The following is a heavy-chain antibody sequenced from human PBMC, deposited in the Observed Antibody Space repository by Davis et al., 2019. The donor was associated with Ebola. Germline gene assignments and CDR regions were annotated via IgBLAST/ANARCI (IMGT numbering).Heavy chain of an antibody. CDR2: INGGNGDT. V-gene: IGHV1-3*01. CDR3: ARSIAVAGTFDY. J-gene: IGHJ4*02. Sequence: AASVKVSCKASGYIFTSYAMHWVRQAPGQRLEWMGWINGGNGDTKYSQKFRDRVTITRDTSASTSYMELSSLRSEDTAVYYCARSIAVAGTFDYWGQGTLVTVSS. D-gene: IGHD6-19*01. CDR1: GYIFTSYA.